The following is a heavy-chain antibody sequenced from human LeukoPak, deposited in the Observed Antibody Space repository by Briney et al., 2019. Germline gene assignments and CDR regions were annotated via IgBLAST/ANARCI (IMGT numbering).Heavy chain of an antibody. D-gene: IGHD6-19*01. V-gene: IGHV3-7*01. CDR2: IKQDVSEK. J-gene: IGHJ5*01. CDR1: GFTFMTYW. Sequence: GGSLRLSCAASGFTFMTYWMSWVRQAPGKGLEWVANIKQDVSEKYYVDSVKGRFTISRDNAKNSLYLQMNSLRAGDTAVYYCAREFRSGYNSRWFDYWGQGTLVTVSS. CDR3: AREFRSGYNSRWFDY.